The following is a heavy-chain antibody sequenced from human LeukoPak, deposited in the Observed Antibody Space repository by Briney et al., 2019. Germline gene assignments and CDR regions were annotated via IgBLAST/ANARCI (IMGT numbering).Heavy chain of an antibody. J-gene: IGHJ5*02. V-gene: IGHV3-43*02. CDR2: ISGDGSST. CDR1: GFTFDAYL. Sequence: GGSLRLSCAASGFTFDAYLMNWVRQAPGKGLEWVSIISGDGSSTSYADSVKGRFTISRDNSRNSLYLQMNSLRTEDTAFYYCARDSGVFRGPTISNWFGPWGQGTLVTVSS. D-gene: IGHD1-26*01. CDR3: ARDSGVFRGPTISNWFGP.